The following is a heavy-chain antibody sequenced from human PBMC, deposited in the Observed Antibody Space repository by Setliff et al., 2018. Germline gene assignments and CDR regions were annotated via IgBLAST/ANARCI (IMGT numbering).Heavy chain of an antibody. Sequence: ASVKVSCKVSGYTLTELSRHWVRQAPGKGLEWMGGFDPEDGETIYAQKFQGXVTXTEXXXXXXXXXXXXXXRXEXTAVYYCARRVGSVGIQLPDYWGQGTLVTVSS. D-gene: IGHD5-18*01. CDR3: ARRVGSVGIQLPDY. J-gene: IGHJ4*02. CDR2: FDPEDGET. V-gene: IGHV1-24*01. CDR1: GYTLTELS.